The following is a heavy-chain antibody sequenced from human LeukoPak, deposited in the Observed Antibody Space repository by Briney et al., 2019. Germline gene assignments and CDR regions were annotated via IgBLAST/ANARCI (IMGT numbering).Heavy chain of an antibody. Sequence: SETLSLTCTVSGYSISSGYYWGWIRQPPGKGLEWIGSIYHSGSTYYNPSLKSRVTISVDTSKNQFSLKLSSVTAADTAVYYCAIGIFGVVIFRFDYYYMDVWGKGTTVTVSS. V-gene: IGHV4-38-2*02. CDR1: GYSISSGYY. CDR3: AIGIFGVVIFRFDYYYMDV. CDR2: IYHSGST. D-gene: IGHD3-3*01. J-gene: IGHJ6*03.